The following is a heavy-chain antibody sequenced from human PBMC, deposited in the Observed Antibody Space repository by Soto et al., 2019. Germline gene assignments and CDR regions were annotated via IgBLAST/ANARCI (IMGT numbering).Heavy chain of an antibody. CDR2: IKQDGSEK. CDR3: ARVFRNYDFWSGYSSPDAFDS. V-gene: IGHV3-7*01. CDR1: GFTFSSYW. Sequence: GGSLRLSCAASGFTFSSYWMSWVRQAPGKGLEWVANIKQDGSEKYYVDSVKGRFTISRDNAKNSLYLQMNSLRAEDMAVYYCARVFRNYDFWSGYSSPDAFDSWGQGTMVTVSS. D-gene: IGHD3-3*01. J-gene: IGHJ3*02.